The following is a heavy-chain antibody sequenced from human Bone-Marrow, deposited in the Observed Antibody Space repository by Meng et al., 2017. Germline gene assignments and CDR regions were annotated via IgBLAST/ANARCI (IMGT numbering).Heavy chain of an antibody. CDR3: ARGGPQGAFDI. CDR2: ISGSGGST. Sequence: GESLKISCAASGFTFSSYAMSWVRQAPGKGLEWVSAISGSGGSTYYADSVKGRFTISRDNAKNSLYLQMNSLRAEDTAVYYCARGGPQGAFDIWGQGTMVTVSS. CDR1: GFTFSSYA. V-gene: IGHV3-23*01. D-gene: IGHD3-16*01. J-gene: IGHJ3*02.